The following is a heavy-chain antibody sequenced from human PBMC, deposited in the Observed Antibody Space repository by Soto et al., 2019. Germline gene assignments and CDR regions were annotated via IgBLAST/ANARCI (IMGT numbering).Heavy chain of an antibody. V-gene: IGHV1-8*01. CDR2: MNPNSGNT. D-gene: IGHD3-10*01. J-gene: IGHJ3*02. CDR3: ARGINYYGSGDDAFDI. CDR1: GNTFTSYD. Sequence: QVQLVQSGAEVKKPGASVKVACKASGNTFTSYDINWVRQATGEGLEWMGWMNPNSGNTGYAQKFQGRVTMTRNTSISTAYMELSSLRSEDTAMYYCARGINYYGSGDDAFDIWGQGTMVTVSS.